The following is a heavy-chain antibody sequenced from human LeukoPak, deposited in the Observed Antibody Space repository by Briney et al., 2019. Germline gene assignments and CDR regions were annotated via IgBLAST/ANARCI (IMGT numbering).Heavy chain of an antibody. V-gene: IGHV3-53*01. CDR1: GFTVSSNY. Sequence: GGSLRLSCAASGFTVSSNYMSWVRQAPRKGLEWVSVIYSGGSTYYADSVKGRFTISRDNSKNTLYLQMNSLRAEDTAVYYCASTYYYSSGSYPPYYYYYMDVWGKGTTVTVSS. D-gene: IGHD3-10*01. CDR2: IYSGGST. J-gene: IGHJ6*03. CDR3: ASTYYYSSGSYPPYYYYYMDV.